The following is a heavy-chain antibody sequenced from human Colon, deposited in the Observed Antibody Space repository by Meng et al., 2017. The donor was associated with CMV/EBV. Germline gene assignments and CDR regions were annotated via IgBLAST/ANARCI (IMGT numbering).Heavy chain of an antibody. Sequence: VELQESGPGLVKPSDTLSITCIVSGVSVTSGAYHWSWIRQSPGKGLEWIGYIYDTGITIYNPSLKSRVTIFLETSKNQFSLNLNSMTTADTAVYYCAKSRSSTPGIVDDWGQGTLVTVSS. CDR2: IYDTGIT. CDR3: AKSRSSTPGIVDD. CDR1: GVSVTSGAYH. V-gene: IGHV4-61*08. D-gene: IGHD2/OR15-2a*01. J-gene: IGHJ4*02.